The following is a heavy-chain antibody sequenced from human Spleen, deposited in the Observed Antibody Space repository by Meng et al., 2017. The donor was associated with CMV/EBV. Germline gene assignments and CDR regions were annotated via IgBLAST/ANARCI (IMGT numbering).Heavy chain of an antibody. CDR3: AKDGYSGSYSIHFDY. D-gene: IGHD3-10*01. Sequence: GESLKISCAASGFTFSSYGMHWVRQGPGKGLEWMAFIKNDGSNEKYGEFVKGRFTISRDNSKNTVFLQMNSLRTEDTAVYYCAKDGYSGSYSIHFDYWGQGTLVTVSS. CDR2: IKNDGSNE. J-gene: IGHJ4*02. CDR1: GFTFSSYG. V-gene: IGHV3-30*02.